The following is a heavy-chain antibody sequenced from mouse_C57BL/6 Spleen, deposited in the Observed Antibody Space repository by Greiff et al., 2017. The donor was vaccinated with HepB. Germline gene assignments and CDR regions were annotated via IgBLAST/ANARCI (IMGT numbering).Heavy chain of an antibody. Sequence: DVKLVESGGGLVQPGGSLSLSCAASGFTFTDYYMSWVRQPPGKALEWLGFIRNKANGYTTEYSASVKGRFTISRDNSQSILYLQMNALRAEDSATYYCPRYPYYYAMDYWGQGTSVTVSS. V-gene: IGHV7-3*01. J-gene: IGHJ4*01. CDR1: GFTFTDYY. CDR3: PRYPYYYAMDY. CDR2: IRNKANGYTT.